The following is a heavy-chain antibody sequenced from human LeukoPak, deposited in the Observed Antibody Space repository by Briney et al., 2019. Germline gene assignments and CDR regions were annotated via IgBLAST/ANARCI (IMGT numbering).Heavy chain of an antibody. Sequence: GASVKVSCKASGGTFSSYAISWVRQAPGQGLEWMGGIIPIFGTANYAQKFQGRVTITADESTSTAYMELSSLRSEDTAVYYCARPGWGSGWLQFDYWGQGTLVTVSS. D-gene: IGHD6-19*01. V-gene: IGHV1-69*13. CDR3: ARPGWGSGWLQFDY. CDR2: IIPIFGTA. J-gene: IGHJ4*02. CDR1: GGTFSSYA.